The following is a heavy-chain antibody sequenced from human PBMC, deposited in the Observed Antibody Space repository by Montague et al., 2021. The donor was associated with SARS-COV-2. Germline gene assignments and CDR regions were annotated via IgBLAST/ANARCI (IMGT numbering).Heavy chain of an antibody. J-gene: IGHJ6*02. D-gene: IGHD3-10*01. V-gene: IGHV3-30*01. CDR3: ARVASPDLLWFGEVYYQYGMDV. Sequence: DSVKGRFTISRDNSKNTLYLQMNSLRAEDTAVYYCARVASPDLLWFGEVYYQYGMDVWGQGTTVTVSS.